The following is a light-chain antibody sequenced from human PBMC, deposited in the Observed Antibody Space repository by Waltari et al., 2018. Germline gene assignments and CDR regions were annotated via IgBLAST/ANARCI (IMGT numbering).Light chain of an antibody. V-gene: IGLV1-40*01. CDR2: GNS. J-gene: IGLJ2*01. CDR1: SSNIGAGYE. CDR3: QSYDSRLRVV. Sequence: QSVLTQPPSVSGPPGQRVTISCTGSSSNIGAGYEVHWYQQLPGTAPKVLIYGNSNRPSGVPDRFSGSKSGTSASLAITGIQAEDEADYYCQSYDSRLRVVFGGGTKVTVL.